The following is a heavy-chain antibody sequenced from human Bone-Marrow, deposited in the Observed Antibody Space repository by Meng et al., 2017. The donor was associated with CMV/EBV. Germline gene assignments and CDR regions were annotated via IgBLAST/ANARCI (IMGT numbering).Heavy chain of an antibody. D-gene: IGHD1-1*01. CDR2: IYWNDDK. CDR1: VFSLSTSGVG. J-gene: IGHJ4*02. CDR3: AHRGTGFLQPYY. V-gene: IGHV2-5*01. Sequence: SGPTLVKPTQTLTLTCTFSVFSLSTSGVGVGWIRQPPGKALEWLALIYWNDDKRYSPSLKSRLTITKDTSKNQVVLTMTNMDPVNTATYYCAHRGTGFLQPYYWGQRTLVTVSS.